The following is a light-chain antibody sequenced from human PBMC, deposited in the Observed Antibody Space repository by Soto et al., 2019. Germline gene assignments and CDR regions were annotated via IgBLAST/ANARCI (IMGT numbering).Light chain of an antibody. V-gene: IGLV1-44*01. Sequence: QSVLTQPPSASGTPGQRVTISCSGSSSNIGSNTVNWYQQLPGTAPKLLIYSNYQRPSGVPDRFSGSKSGTSASLAISGLQSEDEADYYCAAWDDSLNVVFGGGTQLTVL. CDR1: SSNIGSNT. J-gene: IGLJ2*01. CDR2: SNY. CDR3: AAWDDSLNVV.